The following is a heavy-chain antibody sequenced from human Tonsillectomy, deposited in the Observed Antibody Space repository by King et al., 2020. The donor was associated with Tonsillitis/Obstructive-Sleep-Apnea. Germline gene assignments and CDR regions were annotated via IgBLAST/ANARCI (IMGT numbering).Heavy chain of an antibody. D-gene: IGHD4-17*01. CDR3: AAGRTTVTTGY. CDR1: GGSISSYY. CDR2: IYYSGRT. Sequence: QLQESGPGLVKPSETLSLTCTVSGGSISSYYWSWIRQPPGKGLEWIGYIYYSGRTNYNPSLKSRVTISVDTSKNQFSLKLSSVTAADTAVYYCAAGRTTVTTGYWGQGTLVTVSS. V-gene: IGHV4-59*01. J-gene: IGHJ4*02.